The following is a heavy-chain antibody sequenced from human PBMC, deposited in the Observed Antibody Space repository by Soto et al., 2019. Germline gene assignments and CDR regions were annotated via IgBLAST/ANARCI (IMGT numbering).Heavy chain of an antibody. Sequence: QVQLQQWGAGLLKPSETLSLTCAVYGGSFSGYYWSWIRQPPGKGLEWIGEINHSGSTNYNPSLKSRVTMSVDTSKNQFSLKLSSVTAADTAVYYCARGRWLRRFDYWGQGTLVTVSS. V-gene: IGHV4-34*01. CDR3: ARGRWLRRFDY. CDR1: GGSFSGYY. CDR2: INHSGST. D-gene: IGHD5-12*01. J-gene: IGHJ4*02.